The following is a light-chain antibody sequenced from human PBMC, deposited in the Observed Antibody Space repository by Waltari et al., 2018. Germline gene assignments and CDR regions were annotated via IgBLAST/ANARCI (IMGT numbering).Light chain of an antibody. V-gene: IGKV4-1*01. Sequence: DIVMTQSPDSLALSLGERATINCKYSTSVLYTSNKKNYVAWYQQRPRQPPKLLISWASMREAGVPDRFSGSGSGTDFTLTISSLQAEDVAVYYCQQYYITPWAFGQGTKVEIK. CDR3: QQYYITPWA. CDR2: WAS. J-gene: IGKJ1*01. CDR1: TSVLYTSNKKNY.